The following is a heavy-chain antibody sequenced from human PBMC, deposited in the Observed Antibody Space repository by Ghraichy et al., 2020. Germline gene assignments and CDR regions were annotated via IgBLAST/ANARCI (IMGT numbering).Heavy chain of an antibody. CDR1: GFTFSSYA. CDR2: ISGSGGST. D-gene: IGHD6-19*01. V-gene: IGHV3-23*01. CDR3: AKRVHQWLVTYYGMDV. Sequence: GGSLRLSCAASGFTFSSYAMSWVRQAPGKGLEWVSAISGSGGSTYYADSVKGRFTISRDNSKNTLYLQMNSLRAEDTAVYYCAKRVHQWLVTYYGMDVWGQGTTVTVSS. J-gene: IGHJ6*02.